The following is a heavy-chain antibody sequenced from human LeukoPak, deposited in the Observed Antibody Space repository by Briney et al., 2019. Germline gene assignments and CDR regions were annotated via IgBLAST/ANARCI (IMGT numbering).Heavy chain of an antibody. V-gene: IGHV4-59*01. Sequence: SETLSLTCTVSGGSISSYYWSWIRQPPGKGLEWIGYIYYSGSTNYNPSLKSRVTISVDTSKNQFSLKLSSVTAADTAVYYCARDGLSNSYLIHFQHWGQGTLVTVSS. CDR2: IYYSGST. CDR3: ARDGLSNSYLIHFQH. J-gene: IGHJ1*01. CDR1: GGSISSYY. D-gene: IGHD4-11*01.